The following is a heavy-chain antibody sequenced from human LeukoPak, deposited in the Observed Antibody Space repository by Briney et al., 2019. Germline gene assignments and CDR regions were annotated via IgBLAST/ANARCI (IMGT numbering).Heavy chain of an antibody. CDR3: ASQKIEKKYYYDSSGYYQFDY. D-gene: IGHD3-22*01. CDR2: INSDGSTT. V-gene: IGHV3-74*01. Sequence: GGSLRLSCAASGFTFSNYWMHWVRQAPGKGLVWVSRINSDGSTTNYADSVKGRFTISRDNAKNTLFLQMNSLRAEDTAVYYCASQKIEKKYYYDSSGYYQFDYWGQGTLVTVSS. CDR1: GFTFSNYW. J-gene: IGHJ4*02.